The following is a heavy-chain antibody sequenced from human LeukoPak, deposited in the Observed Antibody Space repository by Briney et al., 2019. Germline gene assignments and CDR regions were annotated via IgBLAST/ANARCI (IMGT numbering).Heavy chain of an antibody. CDR2: ISGSGGST. J-gene: IGHJ4*02. CDR3: AKYGGSYHTPFDY. V-gene: IGHV3-23*01. D-gene: IGHD1-26*01. Sequence: GGSLRLSCAASGFTFSSYAMIWVRQAPGRGLEWVSAISGSGGSTYYADSVKGRLTISRDNYKNTMYLQMSSLRAEDTAVSYCAKYGGSYHTPFDYWGQGTLVTVSS. CDR1: GFTFSSYA.